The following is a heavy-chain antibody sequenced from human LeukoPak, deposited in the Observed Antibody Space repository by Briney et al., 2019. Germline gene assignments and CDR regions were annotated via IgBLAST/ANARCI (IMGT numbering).Heavy chain of an antibody. CDR3: ARVGDGLNDGFNI. D-gene: IGHD5-24*01. CDR1: GYTFTGYY. V-gene: IGHV1-2*06. J-gene: IGHJ3*02. Sequence: ASVKVSCKASGYTFTGYYMNWVRQAPGQGLEWMGRINPNTGGTNYAQNFQGSVTMTRDTSITTVYMELSRLRSDDTAVYYCARVGDGLNDGFNIWGQGTMVTVSS. CDR2: INPNTGGT.